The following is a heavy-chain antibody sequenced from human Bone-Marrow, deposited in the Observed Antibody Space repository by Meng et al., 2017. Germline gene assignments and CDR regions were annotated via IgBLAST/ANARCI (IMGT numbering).Heavy chain of an antibody. V-gene: IGHV1-8*01. CDR1: GYTFTSYD. CDR2: MDPNSGNT. Sequence: QVQLVQYGAEVKTPGASVKVSCKASGYTFTSYDINWVRQATGQGLEWMGWMDPNSGNTGYAQKFQGRVTLTRNTSISTAYMELSSLRSEGTAVYYCARGSNWFDPWGQGTLVTVSS. J-gene: IGHJ5*02. CDR3: ARGSNWFDP.